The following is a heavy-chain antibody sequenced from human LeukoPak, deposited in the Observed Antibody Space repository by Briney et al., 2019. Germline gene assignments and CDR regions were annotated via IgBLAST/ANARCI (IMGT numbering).Heavy chain of an antibody. CDR2: INHSGST. CDR3: ERGRRAYCSSTSCYFYAFDI. CDR1: GGSFSGYY. D-gene: IGHD2-2*01. V-gene: IGHV4-34*01. Sequence: SETLSLTCAVYGGSFSGYYWSWIRQPPGKGLEWIGEINHSGSTNYNPSLKSRVTISVDTSKNQFSLRLSSVTAADTAVYYCERGRRAYCSSTSCYFYAFDIWGQGTMVTVSS. J-gene: IGHJ3*02.